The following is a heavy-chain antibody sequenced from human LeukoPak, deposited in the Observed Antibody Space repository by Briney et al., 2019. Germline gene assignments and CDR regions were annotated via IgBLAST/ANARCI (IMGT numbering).Heavy chain of an antibody. CDR1: GFTFSTYG. V-gene: IGHV3-23*01. D-gene: IGHD6-19*01. Sequence: GGSLRLSCAASGFTFSTYGMSWVRQAPGKGLEWVSAISTSGGSTYYADSVKGRFTISRDNSKSTLYLQMNSLRAEDTAVYYCAKAKYAVAGTGAFDYWGQGTLVTVSS. CDR3: AKAKYAVAGTGAFDY. J-gene: IGHJ4*02. CDR2: ISTSGGST.